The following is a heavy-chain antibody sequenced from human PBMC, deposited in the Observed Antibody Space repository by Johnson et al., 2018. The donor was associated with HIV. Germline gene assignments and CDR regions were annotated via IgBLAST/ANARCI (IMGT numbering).Heavy chain of an antibody. CDR1: EFIFDDYT. Sequence: VQLVESGGVVVQPGGSLRLSCAASEFIFDDYTMHWVRQSPGKGLERVSLITWDGLKPQYADAVKGLFTISRDNRKYSLYLQMNSLRTEDTALYYCAKLDDGFYIWGHGTMVTVSS. D-gene: IGHD3-9*01. J-gene: IGHJ3*02. CDR2: ITWDGLKP. V-gene: IGHV3-43*01. CDR3: AKLDDGFYI.